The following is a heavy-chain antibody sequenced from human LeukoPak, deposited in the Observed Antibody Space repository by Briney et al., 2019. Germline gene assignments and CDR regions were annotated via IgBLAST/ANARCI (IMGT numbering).Heavy chain of an antibody. CDR1: GFTVSSSY. V-gene: IGHV3-53*01. J-gene: IGHJ1*01. CDR3: ASGGHYSNYGY. CDR2: IYSGGST. Sequence: GGSLRLSCAVSGFTVSSSYRGWVRQAPGKGLEWVSVIYSGGSTYYADSVKGRFTISRDNSKNTLYLQMNSLRAEDTAVYYCASGGHYSNYGYGGQGTLVTVSS. D-gene: IGHD4-11*01.